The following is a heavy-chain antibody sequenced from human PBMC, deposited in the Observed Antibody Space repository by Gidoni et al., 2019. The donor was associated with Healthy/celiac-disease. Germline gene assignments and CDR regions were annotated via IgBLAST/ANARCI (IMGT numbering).Heavy chain of an antibody. Sequence: QVQLQESGPGLVKPSQTLSLTCTVSGGSISSGDYYWSWIRQPPGKGLEWIGYIYYSGSTYYNPSLKSRVTISVDTSKNQFSLKLSSVTAADTAVYYCARVRRNCSGGSCYRTFDYWGQGTLVTVSS. V-gene: IGHV4-30-4*01. CDR1: GGSISSGDYY. CDR3: ARVRRNCSGGSCYRTFDY. CDR2: IYYSGST. D-gene: IGHD2-15*01. J-gene: IGHJ4*02.